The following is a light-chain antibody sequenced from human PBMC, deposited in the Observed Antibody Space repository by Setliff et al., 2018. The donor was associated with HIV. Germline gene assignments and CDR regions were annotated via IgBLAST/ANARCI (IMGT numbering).Light chain of an antibody. CDR2: DVS. Sequence: QSALTQPRSVSGSPGQSVTISCTGTSSDVGGYNYVSWYQQHPGKAPKLMIYDVSKRPSGVPDRFSGSKSSNTASLTISGLQAEDEADYYCSSYAGSYTYIFGSGTKGTVL. CDR1: SSDVGGYNY. V-gene: IGLV2-11*01. CDR3: SSYAGSYTYI. J-gene: IGLJ1*01.